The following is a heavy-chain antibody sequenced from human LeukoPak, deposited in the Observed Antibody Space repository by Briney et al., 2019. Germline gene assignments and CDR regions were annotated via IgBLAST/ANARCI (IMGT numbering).Heavy chain of an antibody. CDR1: GGSISSNY. CDR3: AKDATTASV. V-gene: IGHV4-59*01. Sequence: SETLSLTCTVSGGSISSNYWSWIRQPPGKGLEWIGYVRYGGSTNYNPSLKSRVTISVDTSKNQFSLKLSSVTAADTAVYYCAKDATTASVWGQGTLVAVS. J-gene: IGHJ4*02. D-gene: IGHD5-12*01. CDR2: VRYGGST.